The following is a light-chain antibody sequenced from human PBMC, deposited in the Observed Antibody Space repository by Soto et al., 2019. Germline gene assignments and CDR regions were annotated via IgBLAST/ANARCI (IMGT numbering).Light chain of an antibody. Sequence: DVQLTQSPSFLSASVGDRLTITCRASQDISSYLAWYQHKPGKAPKLLIHSASTLHSGVPLRFSGSGSGTEFTLTISGLQPEDFATYYCQQLNSYPPWTFGQGTKVEIK. CDR1: QDISSY. V-gene: IGKV1-9*01. CDR2: SAS. CDR3: QQLNSYPPWT. J-gene: IGKJ1*01.